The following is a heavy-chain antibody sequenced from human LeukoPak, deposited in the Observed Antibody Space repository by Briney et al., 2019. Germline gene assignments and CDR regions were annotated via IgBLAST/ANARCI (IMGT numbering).Heavy chain of an antibody. CDR1: GGSFSGYY. V-gene: IGHV4-34*01. CDR3: ARKKKGDSRYPFDS. Sequence: SETLSLTCAVYGGSFSGYYWSWIRQPPGKGLEWIGEINHSGSTNYNPSLKSRVTISVDTSKNQFPLRLTSVTAADTAVYYCARKKKGDSRYPFDSWGQGSLVTVSS. D-gene: IGHD2-21*02. CDR2: INHSGST. J-gene: IGHJ4*02.